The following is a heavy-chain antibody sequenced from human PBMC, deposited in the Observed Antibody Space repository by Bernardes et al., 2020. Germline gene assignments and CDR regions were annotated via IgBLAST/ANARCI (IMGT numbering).Heavy chain of an antibody. CDR3: ARGDCSGGSCYYYYYYYGMDV. CDR1: GFTFSDYY. CDR2: ISSSGSTI. D-gene: IGHD2-15*01. V-gene: IGHV3-11*01. Sequence: GGSLRLSCAASGFTFSDYYMSWIRQAPGKGLEWVSYISSSGSTIYYADSVKGRFTISRDNAKNSLYLQMNSLRAEDTAVYYCARGDCSGGSCYYYYYYYGMDVWGQGTTVTVSS. J-gene: IGHJ6*02.